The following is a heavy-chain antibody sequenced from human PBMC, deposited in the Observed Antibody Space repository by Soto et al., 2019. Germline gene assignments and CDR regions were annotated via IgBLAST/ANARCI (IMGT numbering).Heavy chain of an antibody. CDR3: GRYCTNTKCRGGYYLDL. CDR2: IILALGTP. D-gene: IGHD2-8*01. J-gene: IGHJ5*02. Sequence: QVLLVQSGAEMKQPGSSVSVSCRASGDSFTNYAFTWVRQAPGQGPEWLGGIILALGTPHYSQRFQCRLTITADESSSTVYMALGSLRLDDTAVYYCGRYCTNTKCRGGYYLDLWGQGTLLTVSS. CDR1: GDSFTNYA. V-gene: IGHV1-69*01.